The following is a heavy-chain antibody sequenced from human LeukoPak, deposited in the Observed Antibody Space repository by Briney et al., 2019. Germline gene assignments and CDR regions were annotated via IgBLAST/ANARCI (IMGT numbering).Heavy chain of an antibody. CDR3: ARGWGSGSLYFDY. CDR1: GFTFNSYW. D-gene: IGHD3-10*01. V-gene: IGHV3-74*01. CDR2: INSVGSST. J-gene: IGHJ4*02. Sequence: GGSLTLSCAASGFTFNSYWMHWVRQPPGKGLVWVSRINSVGSSTYYADSVKGRFTISRDNSKNTLYLQMNSLRAEDTAVYYCARGWGSGSLYFDYWGQGTLVTVSS.